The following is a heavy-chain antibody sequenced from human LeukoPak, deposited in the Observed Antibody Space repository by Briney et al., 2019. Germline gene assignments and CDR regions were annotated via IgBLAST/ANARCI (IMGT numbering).Heavy chain of an antibody. J-gene: IGHJ3*02. D-gene: IGHD3-22*01. CDR3: AYNYDSSGYYGAFDI. Sequence: GASVKVSCKVSGYTLTELSMHWVRQAPGKGLEWMGGFDPEDGETIYAQKFQGRVTMTEDTSTDTAYMELSSLRSEDTAVYYCAYNYDSSGYYGAFDIWGQGTMVTVSS. CDR2: FDPEDGET. V-gene: IGHV1-24*01. CDR1: GYTLTELS.